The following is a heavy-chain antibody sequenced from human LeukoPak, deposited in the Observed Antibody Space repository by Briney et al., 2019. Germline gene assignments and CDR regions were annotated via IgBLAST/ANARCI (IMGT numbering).Heavy chain of an antibody. CDR3: AQPYYYDSSGRDY. CDR2: ISGSGGST. CDR1: GFTFSSYA. Sequence: GGSLRLSCAASGFTFSSYAMSWVRQAPGKGLEWVSAISGSGGSTYYADSVKGRFTISRDNSKNTLYLQMNSLRAEDTAVYYCAQPYYYDSSGRDYWGQGTLVTVSS. D-gene: IGHD3-22*01. J-gene: IGHJ4*02. V-gene: IGHV3-23*01.